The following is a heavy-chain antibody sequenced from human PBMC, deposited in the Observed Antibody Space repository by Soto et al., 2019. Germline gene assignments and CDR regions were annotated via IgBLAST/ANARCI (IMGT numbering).Heavy chain of an antibody. CDR2: ITGSGRT. CDR3: SGHGSGSA. Sequence: GSLVRPGSASGSTLSNNGMTWARQAAGKGLEWVSDITGSGRTYYADSVKGRFTISRDIAKNTLFLQMNSLRAEDTAVYYCSGHGSGSAWGQGTLVTVSS. D-gene: IGHD6-19*01. V-gene: IGHV3-23*01. CDR1: GSTLSNNG. J-gene: IGHJ5*02.